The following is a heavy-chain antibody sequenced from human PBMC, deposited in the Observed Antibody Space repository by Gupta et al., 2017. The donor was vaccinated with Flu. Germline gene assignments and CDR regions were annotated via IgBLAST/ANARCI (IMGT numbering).Heavy chain of an antibody. CDR3: ARVGSTVIPESYWFFDL. J-gene: IGHJ2*01. V-gene: IGHV3-21*01. D-gene: IGHD4-17*01. CDR2: ISRNGKYI. CDR1: GFTFNKYD. Sequence: EVQLVESGGGLVKPGGSLRLSCATSGFTFNKYDIIWVRQAPGKGLEWVSSISRNGKYIYYADSVKGRFSVSRDNAKNSVYLQMNTLRVEDTAAYYCARVGSTVIPESYWFFDLWGRGTLVSVSS.